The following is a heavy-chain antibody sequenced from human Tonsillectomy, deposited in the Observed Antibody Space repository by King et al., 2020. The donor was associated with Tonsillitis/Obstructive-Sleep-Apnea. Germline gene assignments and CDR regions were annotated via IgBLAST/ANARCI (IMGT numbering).Heavy chain of an antibody. D-gene: IGHD2-2*01. J-gene: IGHJ4*02. CDR1: GGSISSSIYY. V-gene: IGHV4-39*01. Sequence: QLQESGPGLVKPSETLSLTCTVSGGSISSSIYYWGWIRQPPGKGLEWIGSVYYSGSTYYNPSLKSRVTVSVDTSKNQFSLKLGSVTAADTAVYYCARQIWEVVPAAWFFDYWGQGTLVTVSS. CDR2: VYYSGST. CDR3: ARQIWEVVPAAWFFDY.